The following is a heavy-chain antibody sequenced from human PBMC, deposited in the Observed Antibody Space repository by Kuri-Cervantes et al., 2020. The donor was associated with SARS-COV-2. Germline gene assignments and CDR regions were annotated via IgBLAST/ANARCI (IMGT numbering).Heavy chain of an antibody. CDR1: GFTFSSYA. CDR3: AKAGDIVLVPAAYFDY. CDR2: ISGSGGST. Sequence: ETLSLTCAASGFTFSSYAMSWVRQAPGKGLEWVSAISGSGGSTYYADSVKGRFTISRDNSKNTLYLQMNSLRAEDTAVYYCAKAGDIVLVPAAYFDYWGQGTLVTVSS. V-gene: IGHV3-23*01. D-gene: IGHD2-2*01. J-gene: IGHJ4*02.